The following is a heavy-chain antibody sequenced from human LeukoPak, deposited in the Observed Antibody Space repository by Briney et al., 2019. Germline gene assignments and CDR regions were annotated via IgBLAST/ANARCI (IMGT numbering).Heavy chain of an antibody. Sequence: GGSLRLSCAASGFTFSSYAMSWVRQAPGQGLEWVSGIIGSGDSTYYADSVKGRFTISRDNSKSTLYLQMHSLRAEDTAVYYCAKGQVLQWLGNYYFDYWGQGTLVTVSS. CDR1: GFTFSSYA. D-gene: IGHD6-19*01. CDR2: IIGSGDST. V-gene: IGHV3-23*01. CDR3: AKGQVLQWLGNYYFDY. J-gene: IGHJ4*02.